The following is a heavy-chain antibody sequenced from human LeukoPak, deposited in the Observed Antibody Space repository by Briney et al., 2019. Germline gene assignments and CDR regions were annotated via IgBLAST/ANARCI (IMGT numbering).Heavy chain of an antibody. CDR2: ISGSGGST. CDR3: AKPSSIVATIRDYFDY. J-gene: IGHJ4*02. CDR1: GFTFSSYA. D-gene: IGHD5-12*01. V-gene: IGHV3-23*01. Sequence: PGVSLRLSCAASGFTFSSYATSWVRQAPGKGLEWVSTISGSGGSTYYADSVKGRFTISRDNSKNTLYLQMNSLRAEDTAVYYCAKPSSIVATIRDYFDYWGQGTLVTVSS.